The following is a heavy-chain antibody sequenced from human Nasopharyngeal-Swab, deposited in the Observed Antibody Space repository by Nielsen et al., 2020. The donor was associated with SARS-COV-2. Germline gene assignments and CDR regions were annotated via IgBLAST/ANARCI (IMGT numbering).Heavy chain of an antibody. D-gene: IGHD5-12*01. Sequence: TLSLTCTVSGGSVSSGSYSWTWIRQHPGKGLEWIGYIYYSGSTYYNPSLKSRVTISVDTSKNQFSLKLSSVTAADTAVYYCARDSGYEQGAGFDYWGQGTLVTVSS. V-gene: IGHV4-31*03. CDR1: GGSVSSGSYS. CDR3: ARDSGYEQGAGFDY. CDR2: IYYSGST. J-gene: IGHJ4*02.